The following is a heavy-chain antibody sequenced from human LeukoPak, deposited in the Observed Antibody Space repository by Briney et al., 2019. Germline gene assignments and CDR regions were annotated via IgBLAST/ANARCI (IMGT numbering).Heavy chain of an antibody. J-gene: IGHJ6*02. CDR3: AKDASRHSDWLLYDYYYYYGMDV. V-gene: IGHV3-30*18. Sequence: GRSLRLSCAASGFTFSSYGMHWVRQAPGKGLEWVAVISYDGSNKYYADSVKGRFTISRDNSKNTLYLQMNSLRAEDTAVYYCAKDASRHSDWLLYDYYYYYGMDVWGQGTTVTVSS. CDR2: ISYDGSNK. CDR1: GFTFSSYG. D-gene: IGHD3-9*01.